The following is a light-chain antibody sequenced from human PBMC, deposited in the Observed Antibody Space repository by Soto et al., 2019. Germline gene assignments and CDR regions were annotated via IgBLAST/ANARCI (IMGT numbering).Light chain of an antibody. CDR3: AAWDDSLSGQWV. J-gene: IGLJ3*02. CDR1: SSNIGSNY. CDR2: KNN. Sequence: QPVLTQPPSASGTPGQRVTISCSGSSSNIGSNYVYWYQQLPGTAPKLLIYKNNQRPSGVPDRFSGSKSGTSASLAISGLRSEDEADYYCAAWDDSLSGQWVFGRGTKLTVL. V-gene: IGLV1-47*01.